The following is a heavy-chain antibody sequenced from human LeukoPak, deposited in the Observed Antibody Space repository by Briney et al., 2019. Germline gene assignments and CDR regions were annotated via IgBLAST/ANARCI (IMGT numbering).Heavy chain of an antibody. V-gene: IGHV1-8*02. D-gene: IGHD2-21*01. CDR1: GYTFTGYY. J-gene: IGHJ4*02. CDR3: ARDPLHIVGGLDYFDY. Sequence: GASVKGSCKASGYTFTGYYMHWVRQAPGQGLEWRGWMNPNIRSTGYAQNFQGRVTMTRNTSISTAYMELSSLSSEDTAVYYCARDPLHIVGGLDYFDYWGQGTLVTVSS. CDR2: MNPNIRST.